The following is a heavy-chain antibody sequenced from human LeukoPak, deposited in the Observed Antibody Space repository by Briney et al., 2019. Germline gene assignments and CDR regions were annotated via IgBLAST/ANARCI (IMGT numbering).Heavy chain of an antibody. Sequence: SETLSLTCIVSGYSITSGYHWGWIRQTPGKGLEWIGSIYYSGSTYYNPSLKSRVTISVDTSKNQFSLKLSSVTAADTAVYYCARRLTRFVFDYWGQGTLVTVSS. J-gene: IGHJ4*02. CDR3: ARRLTRFVFDY. V-gene: IGHV4-38-2*02. CDR2: IYYSGST. D-gene: IGHD3-16*01. CDR1: GYSITSGYH.